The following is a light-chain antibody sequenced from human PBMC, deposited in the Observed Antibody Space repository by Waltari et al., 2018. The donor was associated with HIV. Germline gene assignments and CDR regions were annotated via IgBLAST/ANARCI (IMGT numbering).Light chain of an antibody. CDR2: QDS. CDR1: KSGAKY. V-gene: IGLV3-1*01. Sequence: SYELTQPHSVSVSPGQTASITCSGDKSGAKYAFWYQRTPGQSPVLVIYQDSKRPSGIPERFSGSNSGNTATLTISGTQAMDEADYYCQAWDSSTAVFGGGTKLTVL. CDR3: QAWDSSTAV. J-gene: IGLJ2*01.